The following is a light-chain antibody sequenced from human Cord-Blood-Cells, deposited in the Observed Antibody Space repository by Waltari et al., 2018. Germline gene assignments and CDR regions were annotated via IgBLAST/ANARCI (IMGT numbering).Light chain of an antibody. V-gene: IGLV3-19*01. J-gene: IGLJ2*01. CDR2: GKN. CDR3: NSRDSSGNHLVV. CDR1: SLRSYY. Sequence: SSELTQDPAVSVALGQTVRITCQGDSLRSYYASWYQQKPGQAPVLFISGKNNLPSGIPDRFSGASSGNTASLTITGAQAEDEADYYCNSRDSSGNHLVVFGGGTKLTVL.